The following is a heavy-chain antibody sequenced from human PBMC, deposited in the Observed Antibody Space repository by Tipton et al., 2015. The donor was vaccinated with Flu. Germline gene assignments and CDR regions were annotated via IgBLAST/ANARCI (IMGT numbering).Heavy chain of an antibody. CDR1: GYSISSGYY. CDR2: IYHSGST. V-gene: IGHV4-38-2*02. J-gene: IGHJ6*02. CDR3: ARAASGSYSFYYYGMDV. D-gene: IGHD3-10*01. Sequence: TLSLTCTVSGYSISSGYYWGWNRQPPGKGLEWIGSIYHSGSTYYNPPLKSRVTISVDTSKNQFSLKLSSVTAADTAVYYCARAASGSYSFYYYGMDVWGQGTTVTVSS.